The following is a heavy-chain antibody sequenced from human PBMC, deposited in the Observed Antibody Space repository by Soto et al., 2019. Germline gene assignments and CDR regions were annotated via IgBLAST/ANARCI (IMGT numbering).Heavy chain of an antibody. CDR1: GFTFSSYA. CDR2: ISGSGGST. CDR3: ANSVSSGFPYYFDY. D-gene: IGHD3-22*01. V-gene: IGHV3-23*01. J-gene: IGHJ4*02. Sequence: PGGSLRPSCAASGFTFSSYAMSWVRQAPGKGLEWVSAISGSGGSTYYADSVKGRFTISRDNSKNTLYLQMNSLRAEDTAVYYCANSVSSGFPYYFDYWGQGTLVTVSS.